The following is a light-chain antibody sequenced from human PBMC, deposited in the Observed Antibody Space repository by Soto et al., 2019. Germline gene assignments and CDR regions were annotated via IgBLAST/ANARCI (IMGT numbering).Light chain of an antibody. CDR3: GSYTTSSNYV. J-gene: IGLJ1*01. Sequence: VLTQPASVSGSPGQSITISCTGTSSDVGAYNYVSWYQQHPGKAPKLMIYDVSHRPSGVSHRFSGSKSGNTASLTISGLQAEDEADYYCGSYTTSSNYVFGTGTKVTVL. CDR2: DVS. CDR1: SSDVGAYNY. V-gene: IGLV2-14*01.